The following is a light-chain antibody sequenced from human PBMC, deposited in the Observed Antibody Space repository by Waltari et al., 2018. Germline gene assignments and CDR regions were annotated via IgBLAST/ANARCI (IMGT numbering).Light chain of an antibody. CDR2: DVS. CDR1: SSDDGGYNS. J-gene: IGLJ2*01. V-gene: IGLV2-23*02. Sequence: QSALTQPASESGSPGQSVTISCPGPSSDDGGYNSVPWYQHHPGKAPQVIIYDVSQRPSGVSNRFSGSKSGNTASLTISGLQPEDEADYFCCSYAGNYIHVLVGGGTKLTVL. CDR3: CSYAGNYIHVL.